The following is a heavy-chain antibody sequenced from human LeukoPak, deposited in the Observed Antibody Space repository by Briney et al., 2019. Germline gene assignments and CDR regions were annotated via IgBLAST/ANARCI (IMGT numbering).Heavy chain of an antibody. D-gene: IGHD3-16*01. CDR1: GFSFSGYG. Sequence: GGSLRLSCAASGFSFSGYGMHWVRQGPGKGLEWVAFIRSDGSNKYYADSVKGRFTVSRDNSKNTLYLQMNSLRVDDSAVYCCSTSPSWGVWGKGTTVTVSS. J-gene: IGHJ6*04. V-gene: IGHV3-30*02. CDR3: STSPSWGV. CDR2: IRSDGSNK.